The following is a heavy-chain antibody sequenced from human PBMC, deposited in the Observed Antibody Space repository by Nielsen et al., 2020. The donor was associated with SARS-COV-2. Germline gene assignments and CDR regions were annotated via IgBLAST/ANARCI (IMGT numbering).Heavy chain of an antibody. J-gene: IGHJ5*02. CDR3: ASFYGDYPNWFDP. D-gene: IGHD4-17*01. Sequence: GGSLRLSCAASGFTFSSYSMNWVRQAPGKGLEWVSYISSSSSTIYYADSVKGRFTISRDNAKNSLYLQMNSLRAEDTAVYYCASFYGDYPNWFDPWGQGTLVTVSS. CDR1: GFTFSSYS. CDR2: ISSSSSTI. V-gene: IGHV3-48*04.